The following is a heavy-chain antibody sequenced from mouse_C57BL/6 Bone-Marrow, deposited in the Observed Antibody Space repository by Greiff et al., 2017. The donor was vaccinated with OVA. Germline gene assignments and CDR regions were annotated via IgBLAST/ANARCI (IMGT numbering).Heavy chain of an antibody. CDR3: ASAISRYFDV. CDR1: GFTFSSYT. J-gene: IGHJ1*03. Sequence: EVLLVESGGGLVKPGGSLKLSCAASGFTFSSYTMSWVRQTPEQRLEWVATISGAGGNTYYPDSVKGRFTISRDNAKNTLYLQMSSLRSEDTAVYYCASAISRYFDVWGTGTTVTVSS. V-gene: IGHV5-9*01. CDR2: ISGAGGNT.